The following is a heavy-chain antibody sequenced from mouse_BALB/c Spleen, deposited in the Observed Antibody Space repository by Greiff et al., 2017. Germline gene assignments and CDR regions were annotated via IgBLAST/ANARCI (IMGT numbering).Heavy chain of an antibody. J-gene: IGHJ4*01. Sequence: VQLQQSGAELVRPGTSVEISCKASGYTFTNYWLGWVKQRPGHGLEWIGDIYPGGGYTNYNEKFKGKATLTADTSSSTAYMQLSSLTSEDSAVYFCARAVGDYLYYYAMDYWGQGTSVTVSS. CDR1: GYTFTNYW. CDR3: ARAVGDYLYYYAMDY. D-gene: IGHD2-4*01. V-gene: IGHV1-63*02. CDR2: IYPGGGYT.